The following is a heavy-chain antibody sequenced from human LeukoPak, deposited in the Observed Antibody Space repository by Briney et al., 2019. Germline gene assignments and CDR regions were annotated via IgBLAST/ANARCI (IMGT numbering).Heavy chain of an antibody. CDR3: ARDHLVAPHTAGDYFDY. V-gene: IGHV3-53*01. CDR1: GFTVSSNY. D-gene: IGHD5-12*01. Sequence: GGSLRLSCAASGFTVSSNYMSWVRQAPGKGLEWVSVIYSGGSTYYADSVKGRFTISRDNSKNTLYLQMNSLRAEDTAVYYYARDHLVAPHTAGDYFDYWGQGTLVTVSS. J-gene: IGHJ4*02. CDR2: IYSGGST.